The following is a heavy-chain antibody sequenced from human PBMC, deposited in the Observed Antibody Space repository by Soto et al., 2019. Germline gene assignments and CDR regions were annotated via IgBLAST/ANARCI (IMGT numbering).Heavy chain of an antibody. Sequence: GGSLRLSCAASGFTFSSYDRHWVRQATGKGLEWVSAIGTAGDTYYPGSVKGRFTISRENAKNSLYLQMNSLRAGDTAVYYCARDRCSGGSCYLDYWGQGTLVTVSS. CDR1: GFTFSSYD. CDR2: IGTAGDT. CDR3: ARDRCSGGSCYLDY. D-gene: IGHD2-15*01. J-gene: IGHJ4*02. V-gene: IGHV3-13*01.